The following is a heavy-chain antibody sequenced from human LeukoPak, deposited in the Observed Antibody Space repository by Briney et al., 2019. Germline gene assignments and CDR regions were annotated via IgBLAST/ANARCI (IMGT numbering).Heavy chain of an antibody. Sequence: GASVKVSFTASGYTFTSYGISWVRQAPGQGLEWMGWISAYNGNTNYAQKLQGRVTMTTDTSTSTAYMELRSLRSDDTAVYYCAREIPYCSGGSCYGRGFDPWGQGTLVTVSS. CDR2: ISAYNGNT. CDR3: AREIPYCSGGSCYGRGFDP. D-gene: IGHD2-15*01. CDR1: GYTFTSYG. V-gene: IGHV1-18*01. J-gene: IGHJ5*02.